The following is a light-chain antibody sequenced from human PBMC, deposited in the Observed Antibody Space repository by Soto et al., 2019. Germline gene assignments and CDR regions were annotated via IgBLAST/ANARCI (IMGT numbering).Light chain of an antibody. J-gene: IGLJ1*01. CDR2: EVN. Sequence: QSVLTQPASVSGSPGQSITISCTGTSSDVGSYNLVSWYQQYSGKAPKLLIYEVNKRPSGVSNRFSGSKSGNTASLTISGLQAEDEADYYCCSYAGIRVFGTGTKVTVL. V-gene: IGLV2-23*02. CDR1: SSDVGSYNL. CDR3: CSYAGIRV.